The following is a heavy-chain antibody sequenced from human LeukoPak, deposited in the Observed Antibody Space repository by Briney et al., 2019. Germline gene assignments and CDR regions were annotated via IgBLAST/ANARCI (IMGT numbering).Heavy chain of an antibody. Sequence: PGGSLRLSCAASGLTFSNYAMSWFRQAPGKGLEWVSGITSGFTPLYADSVKGRFTISRDNSKSTFHLQMNSLRAEDTAVYYCAKDTSIGRYCTNGVCSPFDYWGQGTLVTVSS. J-gene: IGHJ4*02. CDR2: ITSGFTP. CDR3: AKDTSIGRYCTNGVCSPFDY. CDR1: GLTFSNYA. D-gene: IGHD2-8*01. V-gene: IGHV3-23*01.